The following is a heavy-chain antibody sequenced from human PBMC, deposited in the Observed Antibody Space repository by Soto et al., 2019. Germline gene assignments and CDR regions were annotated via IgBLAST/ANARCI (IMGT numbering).Heavy chain of an antibody. CDR2: INHSGST. CDR3: ARGYLNDSSSWYYFDY. V-gene: IGHV4-34*01. D-gene: IGHD6-13*01. J-gene: IGHJ4*02. Sequence: SETLSLTCAVYGGSFSGYYWSWIRQPPGKGLEWIGEINHSGSTYYNPSLKSRVTISVDTSKNQFSLKLSSVTAADTAVYYCARGYLNDSSSWYYFDYWGQGTLVTVSS. CDR1: GGSFSGYY.